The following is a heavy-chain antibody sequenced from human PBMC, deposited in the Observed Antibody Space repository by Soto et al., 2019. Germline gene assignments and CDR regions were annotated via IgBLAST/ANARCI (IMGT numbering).Heavy chain of an antibody. Sequence: EVQLVESGGGLVQIGGSLKLSCATSGLNFSGSAMHWARQASGKGLEWVGRIRSRPHNYATTYAASVEGRFTISRDDSKNTVYLQMNGLKTDDTAMCYCTTERDYWGRGTLVTVSS. J-gene: IGHJ4*02. CDR2: IRSRPHNYAT. V-gene: IGHV3-73*02. CDR1: GLNFSGSA. CDR3: TTERDY.